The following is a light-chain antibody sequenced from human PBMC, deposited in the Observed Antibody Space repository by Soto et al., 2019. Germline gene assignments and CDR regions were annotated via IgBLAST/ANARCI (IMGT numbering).Light chain of an antibody. CDR2: DVT. Sequence: QSVLTQPPSVSGSPGQSVTISCTVTSSDVGDYEHVSWYQQAPGTAPKPIIFDVTNRPSGVPDRFSGSKSGNTPSLTIFGLQAEDEADYYCSSYTTSYFYVFGPGTKLTVL. CDR1: SSDVGDYEH. CDR3: SSYTTSYFYV. V-gene: IGLV2-18*02. J-gene: IGLJ1*01.